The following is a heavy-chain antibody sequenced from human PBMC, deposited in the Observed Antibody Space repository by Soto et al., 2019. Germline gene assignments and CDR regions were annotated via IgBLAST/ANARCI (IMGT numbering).Heavy chain of an antibody. CDR1: GYTFTSYA. Sequence: QVQLVQSGAEVKKPGASVKVSCKASGYTFTSYAMHWVRQAPGQRLEWMGWINAGNGNTKYSQKFQGRVTITRETSASTAYMELSSLRSEDTAVYYCARDYVWSGYSKIRYMDVWGKGTTVTVSS. CDR2: INAGNGNT. D-gene: IGHD3-3*01. CDR3: ARDYVWSGYSKIRYMDV. V-gene: IGHV1-3*01. J-gene: IGHJ6*03.